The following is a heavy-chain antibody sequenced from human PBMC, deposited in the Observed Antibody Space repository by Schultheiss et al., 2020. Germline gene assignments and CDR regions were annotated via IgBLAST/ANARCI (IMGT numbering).Heavy chain of an antibody. Sequence: SETLSLTCTVSGGSISSYYWSWIRQPPGKGLEWIGEINHSGSTNYNPSLKSRVTISVDTSKNQFSLKLSSVTAADTAVYYCARGKPVWLLLSYGMDVWGQGTTVNGYS. CDR2: INHSGST. CDR3: ARGKPVWLLLSYGMDV. CDR1: GGSISSYY. J-gene: IGHJ6*02. V-gene: IGHV4-34*01. D-gene: IGHD6-19*01.